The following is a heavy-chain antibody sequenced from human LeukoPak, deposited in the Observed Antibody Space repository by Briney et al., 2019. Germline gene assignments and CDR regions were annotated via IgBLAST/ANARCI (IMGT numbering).Heavy chain of an antibody. CDR1: GYTFTGYY. CDR3: ARSTTGTTLIYYYGMDV. V-gene: IGHV1-2*02. J-gene: IGHJ6*02. CDR2: INPNSGGT. Sequence: ASVKVSCKASGYTFTGYYMHWVRQAPRQGLVWMGWINPNSGGTNYAQKFQGRVTMTRDTSISTAYMELSRLRSDDTAVYYCARSTTGTTLIYYYGMDVWGQGTTVTVSS. D-gene: IGHD1-1*01.